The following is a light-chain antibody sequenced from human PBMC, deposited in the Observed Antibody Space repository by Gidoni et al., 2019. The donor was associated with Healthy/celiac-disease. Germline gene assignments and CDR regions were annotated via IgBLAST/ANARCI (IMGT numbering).Light chain of an antibody. J-gene: IGLJ2*01. V-gene: IGLV3-21*02. CDR3: QVWDRSSDHVV. Sequence: SSVLTPPPPVSVAPGQTARITRGGNNIGSKSVHWYQQKPGQAPVLVVYDDSDRPSGIPERFSGSNSGNTATLTISRVEAGDEADYYCQVWDRSSDHVVFGGGTKLTVL. CDR2: DDS. CDR1: NIGSKS.